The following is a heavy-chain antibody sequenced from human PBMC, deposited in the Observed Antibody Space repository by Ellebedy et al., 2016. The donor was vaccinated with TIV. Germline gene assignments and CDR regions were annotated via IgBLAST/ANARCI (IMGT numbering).Heavy chain of an antibody. V-gene: IGHV4-34*01. CDR3: ARGQGRRKATDF. Sequence: SETLSLXCAVYGGSFSGYYWTWIRQSPGKGLEWIGHIHISGSSKHNPSLKSRVTMSVDTSKNQFSLKLSSVTAADTAVYYCARGQGRRKATDFWGQGTLVTVSS. CDR2: IHISGSS. J-gene: IGHJ4*02. D-gene: IGHD5-12*01. CDR1: GGSFSGYY.